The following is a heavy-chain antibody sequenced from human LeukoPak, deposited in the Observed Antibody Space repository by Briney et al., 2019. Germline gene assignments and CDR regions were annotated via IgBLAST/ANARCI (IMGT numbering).Heavy chain of an antibody. CDR1: GFVLSNYG. Sequence: GGSLRLSCAASGFVLSNYGMHWVRQAPGKGLEWVAFVRNDGSNEYYVGSVKGRFTISRDKSKNTLYLQMNSLRAEDTAVYSCAKESDSGYHSEGPKNWGLGTLVTVSS. D-gene: IGHD5-12*01. V-gene: IGHV3-30*02. CDR2: VRNDGSNE. J-gene: IGHJ4*02. CDR3: AKESDSGYHSEGPKN.